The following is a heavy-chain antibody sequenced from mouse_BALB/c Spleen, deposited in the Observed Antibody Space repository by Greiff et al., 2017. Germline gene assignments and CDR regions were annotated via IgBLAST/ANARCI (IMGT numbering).Heavy chain of an antibody. V-gene: IGHV14-3*02. Sequence: EVQVVESGAELVKPGASVKLSCTASGFNIKDTYMHWVKQRPEQGLEWIGRIDPANGNTKYDPKFQGKATITADTSSNTAYLQLSSLTSEDTAVYYCARFGPYAMDYWGQGTSVTVSS. CDR1: GFNIKDTY. CDR2: IDPANGNT. J-gene: IGHJ4*01. CDR3: ARFGPYAMDY.